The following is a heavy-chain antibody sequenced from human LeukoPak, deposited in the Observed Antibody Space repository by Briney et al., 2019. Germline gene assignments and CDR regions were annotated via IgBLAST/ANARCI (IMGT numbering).Heavy chain of an antibody. CDR1: GFTFSNYE. CDR3: AQIYTYGSSQFDY. D-gene: IGHD5-18*01. J-gene: IGHJ4*02. CDR2: ISSSGSTI. V-gene: IGHV3-48*03. Sequence: GGSLRLSCAASGFTFSNYEMNWVRQAPGKGLEWVSYISSSGSTIYYSDSVKGRFTISRDNAKNSLYLQMNSLRAEDTAVYYCAQIYTYGSSQFDYWGQGTLVTVPS.